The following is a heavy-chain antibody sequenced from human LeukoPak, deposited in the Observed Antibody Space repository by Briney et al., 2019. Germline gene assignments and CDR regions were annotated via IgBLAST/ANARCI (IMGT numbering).Heavy chain of an antibody. CDR2: IDPAGSST. CDR3: TRGISGNYGIFDH. V-gene: IGHV3-74*01. Sequence: GGSLRLSCEGSGFTFSSDWMHWVRQAPGKGLVWVSRIDPAGSSTYLADFVKGRFSVSRDNAKNKVYLEMTSLTAEDTAVYYCTRGISGNYGIFDHWGQGTLVTVST. CDR1: GFTFSSDW. D-gene: IGHD1-26*01. J-gene: IGHJ4*02.